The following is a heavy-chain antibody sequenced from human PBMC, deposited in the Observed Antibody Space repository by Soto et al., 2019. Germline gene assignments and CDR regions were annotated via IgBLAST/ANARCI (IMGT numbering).Heavy chain of an antibody. CDR2: IIPIFGTA. CDR1: GGTFSSYA. Sequence: SVKVSCKASGGTFSSYAISWVRQAPGQGLEWMGGIIPIFGTANYAQKFQGRVTITADESTSTAYMELSSLRSEDTAVYYCARGGTAMAPYDYWGQGNLVTVSS. D-gene: IGHD5-18*01. J-gene: IGHJ4*02. V-gene: IGHV1-69*13. CDR3: ARGGTAMAPYDY.